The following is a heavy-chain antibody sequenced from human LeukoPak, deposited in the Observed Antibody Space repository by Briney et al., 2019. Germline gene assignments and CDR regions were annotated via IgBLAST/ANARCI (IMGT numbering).Heavy chain of an antibody. CDR3: ARPGSGSHWYFDL. V-gene: IGHV5-51*01. D-gene: IGHD5-12*01. J-gene: IGHJ2*01. CDR1: GYSFTNYW. Sequence: GESLKISCKGSGYSFTNYWIGWVRQMPGKGLEWMGIIYPGDSDARYSPSFQGQVTISADKSISTAYLQWSSLKASDTAMYYCARPGSGSHWYFDLWGRGTLVTVSS. CDR2: IYPGDSDA.